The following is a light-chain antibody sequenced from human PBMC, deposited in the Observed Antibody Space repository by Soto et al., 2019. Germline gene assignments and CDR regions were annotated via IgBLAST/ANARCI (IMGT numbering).Light chain of an antibody. V-gene: IGKV3-15*01. Sequence: EIVMTQSPATLSVSPGERATLSYRASQSVSSNLAWYQQKPGQAPRLLIYGASTRATGIPARFSGSGSGTVFTLTISSLQSEDFAVYYCQQYTNWPPWTFGQGTKLEIK. CDR2: GAS. CDR1: QSVSSN. CDR3: QQYTNWPPWT. J-gene: IGKJ2*02.